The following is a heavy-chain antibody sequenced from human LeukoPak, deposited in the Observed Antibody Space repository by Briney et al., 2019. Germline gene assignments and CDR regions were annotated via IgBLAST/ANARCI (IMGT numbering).Heavy chain of an antibody. V-gene: IGHV3-53*01. CDR1: GFTVSSNY. D-gene: IGHD3-22*01. J-gene: IGHJ4*02. Sequence: GGSLRLSCAASGFTVSSNYMSWVRQAPGKGLXXXSVIYSGGSTYYADSVKGRFTISRDNSKNTLYLQMNSLRAEDTAVYYCARSRRIVGKFDYWGQGTLVTVSS. CDR2: IYSGGST. CDR3: ARSRRIVGKFDY.